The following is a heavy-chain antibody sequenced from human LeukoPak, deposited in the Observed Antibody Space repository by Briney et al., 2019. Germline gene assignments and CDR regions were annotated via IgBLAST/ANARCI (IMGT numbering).Heavy chain of an antibody. CDR1: GFTFSSNG. CDR2: ISSSRDNK. D-gene: IGHD5-24*01. CDR3: ASRELDY. Sequence: GGSLRLSCATSGFTFSSNGIDWVRQAPGKGLEWVAYISSSRDNKNYADSVKGRFTISRDNSKNTVYLQVKNLRPEDTAVYYCASRELDYWGQGTLVTVSS. V-gene: IGHV3-30*02. J-gene: IGHJ4*02.